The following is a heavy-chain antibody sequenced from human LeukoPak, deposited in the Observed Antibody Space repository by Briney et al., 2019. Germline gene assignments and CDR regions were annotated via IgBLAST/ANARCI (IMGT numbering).Heavy chain of an antibody. CDR2: IYYSGST. CDR3: ARVLARGQWLVNWFDP. V-gene: IGHV4-59*01. J-gene: IGHJ5*02. D-gene: IGHD6-19*01. Sequence: PSETLSLTCTVSGGSIISYYWSWIRQPPGKGLEWIGYIYYSGSTNYNPSLKSRVTISVDTSKNQFSLKLRSVTAADTAVYYCARVLARGQWLVNWFDPWGQGTLVTVSS. CDR1: GGSIISYY.